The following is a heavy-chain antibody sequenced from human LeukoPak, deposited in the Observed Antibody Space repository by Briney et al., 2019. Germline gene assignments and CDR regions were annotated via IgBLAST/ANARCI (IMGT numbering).Heavy chain of an antibody. CDR3: ARVYSGSRYYFDS. D-gene: IGHD1-26*01. CDR1: GGSISSFY. CDR2: IYYSGST. V-gene: IGHV4-59*01. Sequence: PSETLSLTCTVSGGSISSFYWSWIRQPPGKGLEWIGYIYYSGSTHHSPSLKSRVTISVDTSRNQFSLKLRSVTAADTAVYYCARVYSGSRYYFDSWGQGTLVTVSS. J-gene: IGHJ4*02.